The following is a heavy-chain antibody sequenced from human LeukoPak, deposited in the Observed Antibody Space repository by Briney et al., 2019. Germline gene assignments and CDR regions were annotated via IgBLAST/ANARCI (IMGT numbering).Heavy chain of an antibody. CDR1: GGSFSGYY. CDR2: INHSGST. CDR3: ARGGGSSHLDY. V-gene: IGHV4-34*01. Sequence: SETLSLTCAVYGGSFSGYYWSWIRQPPGKGLEWIGEINHSGSTNYNPSLKSRVTISVDTSKNQFSLKLSSVTAADTAVYCCARGGGSSHLDYWGQGTLVTVSS. J-gene: IGHJ4*02. D-gene: IGHD2-15*01.